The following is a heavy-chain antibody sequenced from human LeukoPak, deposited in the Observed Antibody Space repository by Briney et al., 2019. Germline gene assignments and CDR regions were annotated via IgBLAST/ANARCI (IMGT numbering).Heavy chain of an antibody. Sequence: GGSLRLSCAASGFTFSSYAMSWVRQAPGKGLEWVSAISGSGGSTYYADSVKGRFTISRDNSKNTLYLQMNSLRAEDTAVYYCAKPGLLWFGEFSGGDYWGQGTLVTVSS. CDR1: GFTFSSYA. CDR3: AKPGLLWFGEFSGGDY. D-gene: IGHD3-10*01. V-gene: IGHV3-23*01. J-gene: IGHJ4*02. CDR2: ISGSGGST.